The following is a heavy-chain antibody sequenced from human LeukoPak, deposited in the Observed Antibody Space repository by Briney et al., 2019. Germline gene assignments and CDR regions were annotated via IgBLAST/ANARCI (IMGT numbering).Heavy chain of an antibody. CDR2: ISGDGGST. D-gene: IGHD4/OR15-4a*01. J-gene: IGHJ3*02. CDR1: GFTFDDYA. CDR3: AKEVEIGASFDI. V-gene: IGHV3-43*02. Sequence: GGSLRLSCAASGFTFDDYAMHWVRQAPGKGLEWVSLISGDGGSTYYADSVKGRLTISRDSSKNSLYLQMNSLRTEDTALYYCAKEVEIGASFDIWGQGTMVTVSS.